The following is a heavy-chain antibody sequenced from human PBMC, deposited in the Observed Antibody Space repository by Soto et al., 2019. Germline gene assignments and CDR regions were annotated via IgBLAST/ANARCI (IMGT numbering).Heavy chain of an antibody. CDR2: IYGDDEK. CDR1: GFSLTNTEMA. CDR3: VHLCNGDCSFDFDY. D-gene: IGHD2-21*02. Sequence: QITLQESGPPLVKPTQTLTLTCSFSGFSLTNTEMAVGWIRQPPGKALEWLTLIYGDDEKRYNPSLKSRSTITKDTPTNQVVLTMTNMYIVDTATYYCVHLCNGDCSFDFDYWGQGTLVTVSS. V-gene: IGHV2-5*02. J-gene: IGHJ4*02.